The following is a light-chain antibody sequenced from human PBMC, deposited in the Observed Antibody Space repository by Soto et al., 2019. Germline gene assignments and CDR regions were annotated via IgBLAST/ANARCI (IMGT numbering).Light chain of an antibody. J-gene: IGKJ5*01. CDR1: QSVDSY. V-gene: IGKV3-11*01. CDR3: QQRDSWPIT. CDR2: GAS. Sequence: EIVLTQSPASLSLSPVERATLSCMASQSVDSYLFWYQQKPGQAPRLLIFGASNRATGIPARFSGSGSGTDFTLTINSLEPDDFAVYYCQQRDSWPITFGQGTRLENK.